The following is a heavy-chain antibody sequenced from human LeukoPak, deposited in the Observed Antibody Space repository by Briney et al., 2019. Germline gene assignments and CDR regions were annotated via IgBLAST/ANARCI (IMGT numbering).Heavy chain of an antibody. V-gene: IGHV3-53*01. Sequence: PGGSLRLSCAASGFTVSSNYMSWVRQAPGKGLEWVSVIYSGGSTYYADSVKGRFTISRDNSKNTLYLQMNSLRAEDTAVYHCARDQFGIAAAGITDYWGQGTLVTVSS. CDR1: GFTVSSNY. CDR2: IYSGGST. CDR3: ARDQFGIAAAGITDY. J-gene: IGHJ4*02. D-gene: IGHD6-13*01.